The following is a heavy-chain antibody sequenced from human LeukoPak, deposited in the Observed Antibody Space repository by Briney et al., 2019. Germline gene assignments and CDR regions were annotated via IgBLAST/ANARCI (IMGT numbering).Heavy chain of an antibody. D-gene: IGHD3-22*01. CDR1: GYTFTGYY. V-gene: IGHV1-2*02. CDR3: ARDLGVYDSSGYYYRGLDY. CDR2: INPNSGGT. J-gene: IGHJ4*02. Sequence: ASVKVSCKASGYTFTGYYMHWARQAPGQGLEWMGWINPNSGGTNYAQKFQGRVTMTRDTSISTAYMELSRLRSEDTAMYYCARDLGVYDSSGYYYRGLDYWGQGTLVTVSS.